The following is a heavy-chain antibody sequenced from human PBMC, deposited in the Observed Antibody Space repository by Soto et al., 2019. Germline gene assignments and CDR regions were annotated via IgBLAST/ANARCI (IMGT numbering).Heavy chain of an antibody. CDR3: ARGKWGYCGGGSPCYFYYMDV. CDR2: IYYSGST. CDR1: GGSINVGGYY. J-gene: IGHJ6*03. Sequence: QVQLQESGPGLVKPSQTLSLTCTVSGGSINVGGYYWSWIRQHPGKGLEWIGYIYYSGSTYYNPSLESRITISVDTSKNHFSLKLTSVNAADTAVYYCARGKWGYCGGGSPCYFYYMDVWGKGTTVTVSS. D-gene: IGHD2-15*01. V-gene: IGHV4-31*03.